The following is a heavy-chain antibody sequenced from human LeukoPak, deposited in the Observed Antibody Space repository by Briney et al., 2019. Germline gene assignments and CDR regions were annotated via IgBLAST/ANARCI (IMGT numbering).Heavy chain of an antibody. V-gene: IGHV4-59*08. J-gene: IGHJ4*02. Sequence: SETLSLTCNVSGGSISPYYWSWIRQSPGKGLELIGYIYYSGYTNYNPSLKSRVTISLDMSKNQFSLKLSSVTAADTAMYYCARGGFRACDYWGQGTLVTVSS. CDR1: GGSISPYY. CDR2: IYYSGYT. CDR3: ARGGFRACDY. D-gene: IGHD3-16*01.